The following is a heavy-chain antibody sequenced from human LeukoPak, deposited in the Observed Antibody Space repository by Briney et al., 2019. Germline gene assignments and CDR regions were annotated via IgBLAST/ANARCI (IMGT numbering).Heavy chain of an antibody. J-gene: IGHJ5*02. CDR3: ATITWAQYYAPVGWFDP. V-gene: IGHV3-30-3*01. D-gene: IGHD3-3*01. CDR2: ISYDGSNK. CDR1: GFTFSSYA. Sequence: QPGRSLRLSCAASGFTFSSYAMHWVRQAPGKGLEWVAVISYDGSNKYYADSVKGRFTISRDNSKNTLYLQMNSLRAEDTAVYYCATITWAQYYAPVGWFDPWGQGTLVTVSS.